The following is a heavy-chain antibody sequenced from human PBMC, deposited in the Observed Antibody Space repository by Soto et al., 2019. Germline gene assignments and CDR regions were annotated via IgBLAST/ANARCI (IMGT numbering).Heavy chain of an antibody. V-gene: IGHV1-8*01. CDR1: GYTFTNYD. D-gene: IGHD2-2*01. CDR2: MNPNCGNT. J-gene: IGHJ4*02. CDR3: ARGPMSCTSSSCPYFFDY. Sequence: QVQLVQSGAEVKKPGASVKVSCKASGYTFTNYDINWVRQATGQGLEWMGWMNPNCGNTGYAQKLQGRVTMTRNTSMSTASMELSSLRSEDTAVYYCARGPMSCTSSSCPYFFDYWAQGTLVTVSS.